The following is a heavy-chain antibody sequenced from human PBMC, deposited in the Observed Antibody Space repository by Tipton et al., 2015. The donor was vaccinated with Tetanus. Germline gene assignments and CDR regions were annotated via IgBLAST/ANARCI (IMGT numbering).Heavy chain of an antibody. V-gene: IGHV3-23*01. D-gene: IGHD2-2*01. CDR3: AKDLDCSSTSCPPLGYDDL. CDR1: GFTFSSYA. Sequence: SLRLSCAASGFTFSSYAMSWVRQAPGKGLEWVSAISGSGGSTYYADSVKGRFTISRDNSKNTLYLQMNSLRAEDTAVYYCAKDLDCSSTSCPPLGYDDLWGRGPLVTVSS. J-gene: IGHJ2*01. CDR2: ISGSGGST.